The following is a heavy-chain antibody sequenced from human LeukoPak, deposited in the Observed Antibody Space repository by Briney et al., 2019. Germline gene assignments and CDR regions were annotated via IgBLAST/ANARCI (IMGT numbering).Heavy chain of an antibody. CDR2: ISISGHKT. CDR3: AKDRITETDTPYYFDW. Sequence: PGGSLRLSCAASGFTVTNYAMSWVRQAPGKGLEWVSGISISGHKTHYTDSVKGRFTISRDNSKNTLSLQMNSLRAEDTAIYYCAKDRITETDTPYYFDWWGQGTLVTVSS. D-gene: IGHD6-19*01. V-gene: IGHV3-23*01. CDR1: GFTVTNYA. J-gene: IGHJ4*02.